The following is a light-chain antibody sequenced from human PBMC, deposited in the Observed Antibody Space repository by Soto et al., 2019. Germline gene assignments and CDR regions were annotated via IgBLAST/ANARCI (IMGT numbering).Light chain of an antibody. V-gene: IGKV3-20*01. CDR1: QSVDSTY. J-gene: IGKJ1*01. Sequence: DIVLTQSPGTLSLSPGESATLSCRASQSVDSTYITWYQQKPGQAPRLLIYGTSGRATGIPDRFSGSGSGTDFTLTISRLEPEDLAVYYCQHYDSSRTFGQGTKVDIK. CDR2: GTS. CDR3: QHYDSSRT.